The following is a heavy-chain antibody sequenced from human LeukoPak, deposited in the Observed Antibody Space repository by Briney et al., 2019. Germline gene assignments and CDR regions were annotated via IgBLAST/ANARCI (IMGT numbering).Heavy chain of an antibody. J-gene: IGHJ4*02. CDR1: GFSFNNAW. CDR2: IKSKTEGEAT. D-gene: IGHD4-17*01. V-gene: IGHV3-15*01. Sequence: GGSLRLSCAASGFSFNNAWMSWVRQAPGKGLEWVGRIKSKTEGEATDYAAPMKGRLTISRDDSKNTLTLQINSLKTEDTGVYYCTTDGGLTTVTTYADFDYWGQGTLVTVSS. CDR3: TTDGGLTTVTTYADFDY.